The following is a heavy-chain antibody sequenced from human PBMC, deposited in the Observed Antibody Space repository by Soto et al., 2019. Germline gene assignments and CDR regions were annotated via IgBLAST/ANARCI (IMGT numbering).Heavy chain of an antibody. Sequence: GGSLRLSCAASGFTFSSYSMNWVRQAPGKGLEWVSSISGSGTNTYYADSVKGRFTISRDNSKNTLYLQMNSLRAEDTAVYYCAKPRVNMITFGGVIDSWGQGTLVTVSS. CDR2: ISGSGTNT. D-gene: IGHD3-16*01. CDR3: AKPRVNMITFGGVIDS. CDR1: GFTFSSYS. V-gene: IGHV3-23*01. J-gene: IGHJ5*01.